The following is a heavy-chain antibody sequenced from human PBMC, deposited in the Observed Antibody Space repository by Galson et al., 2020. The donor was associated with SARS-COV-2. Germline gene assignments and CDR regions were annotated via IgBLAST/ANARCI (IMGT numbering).Heavy chain of an antibody. CDR3: ARDRYDILTGYYLGFDY. CDR2: IYYSGST. CDR1: GGSISSGGYY. J-gene: IGHJ4*02. Sequence: SETLSLTCTVSGGSISSGGYYWSWIRQHPGKGLEWIGYIYYSGSTYYNPSLKSRVTISVDTSKNQFSLKLSSVTAADTAVYYCARDRYDILTGYYLGFDYWGQGTLVTVSS. V-gene: IGHV4-31*03. D-gene: IGHD3-9*01.